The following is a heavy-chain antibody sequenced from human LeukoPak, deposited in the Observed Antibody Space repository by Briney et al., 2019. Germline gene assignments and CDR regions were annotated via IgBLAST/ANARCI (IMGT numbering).Heavy chain of an antibody. D-gene: IGHD1-20*01. CDR1: GFTFSSYS. CDR3: ARGGKVTGLDY. CDR2: ISSSSSTI. Sequence: GGSLRLSCAAYGFTFSSYSMNWVRQAPGKGLEWVSYISSSSSTIYYADSVEGRFTISRDNAKNSLYLQMNSLRAEDTAVYYCARGGKVTGLDYWGQGTLVTVSS. V-gene: IGHV3-48*04. J-gene: IGHJ4*02.